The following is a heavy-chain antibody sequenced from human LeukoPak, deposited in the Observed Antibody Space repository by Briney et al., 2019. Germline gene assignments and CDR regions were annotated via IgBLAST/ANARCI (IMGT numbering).Heavy chain of an antibody. J-gene: IGHJ4*02. CDR2: ISSISSYI. V-gene: IGHV3-21*01. CDR3: ARGTYYYDSTVYDY. Sequence: GGSLRLSCGASGFTFSTYSMNWVRQAPGKGLEWVSSISSISSYIYYADSMKGRFTISRDNAKNSLFLQMNSLRAEDTAVYYCARGTYYYDSTVYDYWGQGTLLTVSS. D-gene: IGHD3-22*01. CDR1: GFTFSTYS.